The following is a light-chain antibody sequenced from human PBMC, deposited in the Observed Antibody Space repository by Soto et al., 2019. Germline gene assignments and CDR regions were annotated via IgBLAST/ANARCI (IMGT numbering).Light chain of an antibody. CDR1: QSVSSSY. CDR2: GAS. J-gene: IGKJ5*01. CDR3: QQYGSSPGVT. Sequence: EIVLTQSPGTLSLSPGDRATLSCRASQSVSSSYLAWYQQKPGQAPRLLIYGASSRATGIPDRFSGSGSGTDFTLTISRLEPEDFAVNNCQQYGSSPGVTFGQGTRLEIK. V-gene: IGKV3-20*01.